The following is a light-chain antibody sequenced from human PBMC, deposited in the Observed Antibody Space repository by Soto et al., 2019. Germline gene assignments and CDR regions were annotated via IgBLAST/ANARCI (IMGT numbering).Light chain of an antibody. CDR1: SSDVGAYNY. CDR3: SSYTTSSTLI. Sequence: QSVLTQPASVSGAPGQSITFSCTGSSSDVGAYNYVAWYQQHPGKAPKLMIYGVNNRPSGVSTRFSGSKSGNTASLTISGLQAEDEADYYCSSYTTSSTLIFGGGTKVTVL. CDR2: GVN. V-gene: IGLV2-14*01. J-gene: IGLJ2*01.